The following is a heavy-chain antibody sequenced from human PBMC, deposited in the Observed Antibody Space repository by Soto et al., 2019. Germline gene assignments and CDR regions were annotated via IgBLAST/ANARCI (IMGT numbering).Heavy chain of an antibody. Sequence: GESLKISCKGSGYSFAGYWIGWVRQMPGKGLDWMGVIYPGDSDTRYSPSFHGRVTISADKSISTAYLQWSSLKASDTAMYFCARLPGVRGVFDGFNVWGQGTMVTVSS. D-gene: IGHD3-10*01. V-gene: IGHV5-51*01. CDR1: GYSFAGYW. CDR3: ARLPGVRGVFDGFNV. CDR2: IYPGDSDT. J-gene: IGHJ3*01.